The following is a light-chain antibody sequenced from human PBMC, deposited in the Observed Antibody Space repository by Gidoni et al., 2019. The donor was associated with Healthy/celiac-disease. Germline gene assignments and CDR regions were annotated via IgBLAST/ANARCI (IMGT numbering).Light chain of an antibody. V-gene: IGKV3-20*01. CDR3: QQYGSSPPWP. J-gene: IGKJ1*01. CDR2: GAS. CDR1: QSVSSSY. Sequence: EIVLTQSPGTLSLSPGERATLSCRASQSVSSSYLAWYQQKPGQAPRLLIYGASSRATGIPDRFSGSGSGTDFTLTISRLEPEDFAVYYCQQYGSSPPWPFGQGTKVENK.